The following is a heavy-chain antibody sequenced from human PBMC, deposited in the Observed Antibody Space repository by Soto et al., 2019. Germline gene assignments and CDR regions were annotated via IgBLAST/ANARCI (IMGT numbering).Heavy chain of an antibody. J-gene: IGHJ3*02. D-gene: IGHD3-9*01. CDR2: INRDGSST. Sequence: GSXXLSXAASGFTXXXXXXXXVRQAPEKGLVWVSRINRDGSSTSYADSVKGRFTISRDNAKNTLYLQMNSLRAEDTALYYCARTNYDILTDDAFDIWGQGTMVTVSS. CDR3: ARTNYDILTDDAFDI. V-gene: IGHV3-74*01. CDR1: GFTXXXXX.